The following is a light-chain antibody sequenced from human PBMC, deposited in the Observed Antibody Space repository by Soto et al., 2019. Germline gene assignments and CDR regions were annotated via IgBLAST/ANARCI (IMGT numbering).Light chain of an antibody. J-gene: IGKJ5*01. CDR1: QSVXSL. CDR2: AKS. Sequence: IVLTQSPATLSLSPGESATLSCGASQSVXSLLVWYEKQPGQAPRILTXAKSNRATGVPARFSGSGSGKDFTLTISSLEPEDCAMYYCQQRQYWPTSTFGQGTRLEIK. V-gene: IGKV3-11*01. CDR3: QQRQYWPTST.